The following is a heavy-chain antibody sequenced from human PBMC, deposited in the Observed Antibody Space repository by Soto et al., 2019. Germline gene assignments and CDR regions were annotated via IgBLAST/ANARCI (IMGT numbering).Heavy chain of an antibody. CDR3: ARDGGLVYYDFWSGYYTGGQYYYGMDV. D-gene: IGHD3-3*01. CDR1: GGSISSYY. J-gene: IGHJ6*02. Sequence: KASETLSLTCTVSGGSISSYYWSWIRQPPGKGLEWIGYIYYSGSTNYNPSLKSRVTISVDTSKNQFSLKLSSVTAADTAVYYCARDGGLVYYDFWSGYYTGGQYYYGMDVWGQGTTVTVSS. V-gene: IGHV4-59*01. CDR2: IYYSGST.